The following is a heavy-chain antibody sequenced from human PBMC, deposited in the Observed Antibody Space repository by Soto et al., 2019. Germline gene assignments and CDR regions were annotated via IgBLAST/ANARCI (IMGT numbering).Heavy chain of an antibody. CDR3: ARDRGYCSSTSCPQVGWFDP. V-gene: IGHV1-69*13. Sequence: SVKVSCKASGGTFSSYAISWVRQAPGQGLEWMGGIIPIFGTANYAQKFQGRVTITAGESTSTAYMELSSLRSEDTAVYYCARDRGYCSSTSCPQVGWFDPWGQGTLVTVSS. CDR1: GGTFSSYA. J-gene: IGHJ5*02. D-gene: IGHD2-2*01. CDR2: IIPIFGTA.